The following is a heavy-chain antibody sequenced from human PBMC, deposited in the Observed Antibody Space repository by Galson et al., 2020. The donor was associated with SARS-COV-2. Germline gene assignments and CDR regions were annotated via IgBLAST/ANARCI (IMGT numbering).Heavy chain of an antibody. CDR2: INHSGST. CDR1: GGSFSGYY. CDR3: ARGGAYCGGDCSPRGMDV. Sequence: SETLSLTCAVYGGSFSGYYWSWIRQPPGKGLEWIGEINHSGSTNYNPSLKSRVTISVDTSKNQFSLKLSSVTAADTAVYYCARGGAYCGGDCSPRGMDVWGQGTTVTVSS. D-gene: IGHD2-21*01. J-gene: IGHJ6*02. V-gene: IGHV4-34*01.